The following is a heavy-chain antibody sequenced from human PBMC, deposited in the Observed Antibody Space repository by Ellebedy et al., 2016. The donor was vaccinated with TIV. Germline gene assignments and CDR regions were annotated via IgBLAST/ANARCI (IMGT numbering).Heavy chain of an antibody. Sequence: AASVKVSCKTSGYIFTGYYMHWVRQAPGQGLEWMGWINPSTGDTDYAPKFQGRVTMTRDTSISTAYMELSRLRSDDTAVYYCARVPYDTTRYYGPNWFDPWGQGTLVTVSS. CDR1: GYIFTGYY. CDR2: INPSTGDT. D-gene: IGHD3-22*01. CDR3: ARVPYDTTRYYGPNWFDP. V-gene: IGHV1-2*02. J-gene: IGHJ5*02.